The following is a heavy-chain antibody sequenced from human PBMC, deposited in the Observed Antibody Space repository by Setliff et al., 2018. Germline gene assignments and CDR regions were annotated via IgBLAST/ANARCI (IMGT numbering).Heavy chain of an antibody. Sequence: SVKVSCKASGGTFSSYAISWVRQAPGQGLEWMGRIIPIFGTANYAQKFQGRVTITADKSTSTAYMELSSLRSEDTAVYYCARVRLVATTNYYYYYYMDVWSKGTTVTVSS. J-gene: IGHJ6*03. V-gene: IGHV1-69*06. CDR1: GGTFSSYA. D-gene: IGHD5-12*01. CDR2: IIPIFGTA. CDR3: ARVRLVATTNYYYYYYMDV.